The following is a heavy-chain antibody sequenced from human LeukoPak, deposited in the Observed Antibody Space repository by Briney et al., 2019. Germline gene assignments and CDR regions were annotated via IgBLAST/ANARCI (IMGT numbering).Heavy chain of an antibody. V-gene: IGHV3-23*01. CDR3: AKFSFSNWFDP. Sequence: RSGGSLRLSCAASGFTFSSYARSWVRQAPGKGLEWVSAISGSGGSTYYADSVKGRFTISRDNSKNTLYLQMNSLRAEDTAVYYCAKFSFSNWFDPWGQGTLVTVSS. J-gene: IGHJ5*02. CDR2: ISGSGGST. CDR1: GFTFSSYA.